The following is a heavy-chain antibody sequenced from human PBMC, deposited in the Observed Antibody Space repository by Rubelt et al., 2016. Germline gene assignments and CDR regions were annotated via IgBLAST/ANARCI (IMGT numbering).Heavy chain of an antibody. J-gene: IGHJ5*02. Sequence: RFTISRDNAKNSLYLQMNSLRDEDTAVYYCARDLWFGELLTHNWFDPWGQGTLVTVSS. V-gene: IGHV3-48*02. D-gene: IGHD3-10*01. CDR3: ARDLWFGELLTHNWFDP.